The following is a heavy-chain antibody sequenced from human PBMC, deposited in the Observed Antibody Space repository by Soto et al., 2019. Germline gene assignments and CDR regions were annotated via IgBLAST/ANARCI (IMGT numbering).Heavy chain of an antibody. CDR2: IYYSGST. V-gene: IGHV4-39*01. Sequence: PSETLSLTCTVSGGSISSSSYYWGWIRQPPGKGLEWIGSIYYSGSTYYNPSLKSRVTISVDTSKNQFSLKLSSVTAADTAVYYCARRSSGWYHWFDPWGQGTLVTVSS. CDR3: ARRSSGWYHWFDP. CDR1: GGSISSSSYY. D-gene: IGHD6-19*01. J-gene: IGHJ5*02.